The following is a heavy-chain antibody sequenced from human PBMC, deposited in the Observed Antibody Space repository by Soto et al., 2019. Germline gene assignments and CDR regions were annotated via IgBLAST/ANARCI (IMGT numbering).Heavy chain of an antibody. CDR2: ISGSGGDT. Sequence: GGSLRLSCAASGLIFSDYAMSWVRQAPGKGLECVACISGSGGDTFYADSVKGRFTISRDNSKNTLYLQMNSLRAEDTAVYYCAKDRYCTNGVCYTVDAFDIWGQGTMVTVS. J-gene: IGHJ3*02. CDR3: AKDRYCTNGVCYTVDAFDI. D-gene: IGHD2-8*01. CDR1: GLIFSDYA. V-gene: IGHV3-23*01.